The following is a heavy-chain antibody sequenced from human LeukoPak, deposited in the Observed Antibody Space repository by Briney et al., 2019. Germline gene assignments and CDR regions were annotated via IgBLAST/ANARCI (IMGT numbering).Heavy chain of an antibody. CDR3: ARDPGTKHGANSG. V-gene: IGHV3-53*01. CDR1: GFTVSSNY. Sequence: GGSLRLSCAASGFTVSSNYMSWVRQAPGKGLEWVSVIYSGGSTYYADSVKGRFTISRDNSKNTLYLQMNSLRAEDTAVYYCARDPGTKHGANSGWGQGTLVTVSS. D-gene: IGHD4-23*01. CDR2: IYSGGST. J-gene: IGHJ4*02.